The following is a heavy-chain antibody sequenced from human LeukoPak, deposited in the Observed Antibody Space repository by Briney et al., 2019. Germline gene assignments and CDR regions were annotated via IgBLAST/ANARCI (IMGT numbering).Heavy chain of an antibody. CDR3: AGGYYLDY. CDR2: IKQDGSEK. CDR1: GFSFSSYW. J-gene: IGHJ4*02. V-gene: IGHV3-7*01. Sequence: GGSLRLSCAASGFSFSSYWMSWVRQVPGKGLEWVANIKQDGSEKDYVDSVKRRFTISRDNAKKSLYLQMYSLRAEDTAVYYCAGGYYLDYWGQGTLVTVSS.